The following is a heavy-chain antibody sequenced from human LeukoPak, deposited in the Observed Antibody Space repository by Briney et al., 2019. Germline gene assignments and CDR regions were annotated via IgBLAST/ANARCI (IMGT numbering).Heavy chain of an antibody. CDR3: ARDKAVGATTVVDY. CDR2: INPKSGGT. V-gene: IGHV1-2*02. D-gene: IGHD1-26*01. Sequence: ASVKVSCKASGYTFTSYDINWVRQATGQGLEWVGWINPKSGGTHYAQNFQGRVTMTRDTSISTAYMELSRLNFDDTAVYYCARDKAVGATTVVDYWGQGTLVTVSS. CDR1: GYTFTSYD. J-gene: IGHJ4*02.